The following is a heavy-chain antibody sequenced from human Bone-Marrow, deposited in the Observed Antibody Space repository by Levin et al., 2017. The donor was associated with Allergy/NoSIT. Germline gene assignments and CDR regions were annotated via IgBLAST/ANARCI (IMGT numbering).Heavy chain of an antibody. D-gene: IGHD1-1*01. CDR3: ATEEYNYNGALDY. Sequence: SCAASGFTFSDAWMSWVRQAPGKGLEWVGRIKSRTDGGTTDYAAPVKGRFTILRDESKDTIYLQMNSLKTEDTALYYCATEEYNYNGALDYWGQGTLVTVSS. V-gene: IGHV3-15*01. CDR1: GFTFSDAW. CDR2: IKSRTDGGTT. J-gene: IGHJ4*02.